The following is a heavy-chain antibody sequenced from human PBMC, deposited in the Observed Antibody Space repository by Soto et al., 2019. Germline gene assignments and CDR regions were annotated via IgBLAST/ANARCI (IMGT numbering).Heavy chain of an antibody. J-gene: IGHJ5*02. CDR1: GGTFTTYA. D-gene: IGHD3-3*01. V-gene: IGHV1-69*01. CDR2: IIPIFGTA. CDR3: ARDREDDFWSGWWFDP. Sequence: QVQLVQSGAEVKSLGPSVKSPCKLSGGTFTTYAISWVRQAPGKGLEWWGGIIPIFGTANYAQKFQGRVTITADESTSTAYMELSSLRSEDTAVYYCARDREDDFWSGWWFDPWGQGTLVTVSS.